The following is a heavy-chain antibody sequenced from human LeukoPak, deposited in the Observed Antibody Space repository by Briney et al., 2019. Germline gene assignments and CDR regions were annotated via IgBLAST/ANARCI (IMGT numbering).Heavy chain of an antibody. J-gene: IGHJ4*02. D-gene: IGHD3-10*01. CDR3: ARQDYRDGSDY. V-gene: IGHV3-66*04. Sequence: PGRSLRLSCAVSGYTVIDNYMTWVRQAPGKGLEWVSLIWSGGGSYYADSVRGRFTISRDSSKNTVYLHMNRLRADDTAVYYCARQDYRDGSDYWGQGALVTVSS. CDR1: GYTVIDNY. CDR2: IWSGGGS.